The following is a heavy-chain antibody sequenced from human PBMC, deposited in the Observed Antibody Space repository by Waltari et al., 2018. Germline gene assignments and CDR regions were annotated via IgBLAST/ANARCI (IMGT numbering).Heavy chain of an antibody. Sequence: QVQLVESGGGVVQPGRSLRLSCAASGFTFRTYAMHWVRQAPGKGREWVEIISYDGNNKYYADAVKGRFTISRDNSKNTLYLQLNGLRAEDTAVYYCARDGTSYDFWSGYFDSWGQGTLVTVSS. J-gene: IGHJ5*01. CDR2: ISYDGNNK. D-gene: IGHD3-3*01. V-gene: IGHV3-30-3*01. CDR1: GFTFRTYA. CDR3: ARDGTSYDFWSGYFDS.